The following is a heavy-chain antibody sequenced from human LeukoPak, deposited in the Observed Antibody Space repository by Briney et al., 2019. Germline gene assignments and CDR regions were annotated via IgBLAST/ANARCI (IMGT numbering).Heavy chain of an antibody. Sequence: PSETLSLTCAVSGYSISSGYYWGWIRQPPGKGLEWIGSVYRSGTTYYNSSLKSRVTISMDTSTNQFSLKLSSVTAADTAVYYCARMSGNAFDIWGQGTMVTVSS. V-gene: IGHV4-38-2*01. J-gene: IGHJ3*02. CDR1: GYSISSGYY. D-gene: IGHD6-25*01. CDR2: VYRSGTT. CDR3: ARMSGNAFDI.